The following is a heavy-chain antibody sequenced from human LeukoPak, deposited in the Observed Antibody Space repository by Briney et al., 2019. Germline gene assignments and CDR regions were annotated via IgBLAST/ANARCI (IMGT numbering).Heavy chain of an antibody. J-gene: IGHJ5*02. CDR2: IYSGGST. V-gene: IGHV3-66*01. CDR1: GFTVSSNY. CDR3: ARGSVPAAMWWFDP. Sequence: GGSLRLSCAASGFTVSSNYMSWVRQAPGKGLEWVSVIYSGGSTYYADSVKGRFTISRDNSKNTLYLQMNSLRAEDTAVYYCARGSVPAAMWWFDPWGQGTLVTVSS. D-gene: IGHD2-2*01.